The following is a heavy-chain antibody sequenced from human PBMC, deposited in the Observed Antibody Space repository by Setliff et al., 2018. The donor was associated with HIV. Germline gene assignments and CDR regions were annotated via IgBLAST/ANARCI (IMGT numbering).Heavy chain of an antibody. Sequence: GDSVSSASYYWSWIRQPPGKGPEWIGYIYYSGTTKYNPSLKSRVTISVDTSKNQFSLKLSSVTAADTAVYYCASEAWTSYRSSSGYYYYYMDVWGKGTTVTVS. CDR2: IYYSGTT. V-gene: IGHV4-61*01. J-gene: IGHJ6*03. D-gene: IGHD6-6*01. CDR3: ASEAWTSYRSSSGYYYYYMDV. CDR1: GDSVSSASYY.